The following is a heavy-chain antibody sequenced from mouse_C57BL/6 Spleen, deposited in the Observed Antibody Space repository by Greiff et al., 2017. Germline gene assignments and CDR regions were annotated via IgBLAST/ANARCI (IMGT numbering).Heavy chain of an antibody. CDR1: GYTFTSYW. CDR3: ARPYGSSHAFAY. D-gene: IGHD1-1*01. J-gene: IGHJ3*01. V-gene: IGHV1-64*01. CDR2: IHPNSGST. Sequence: QVQLQQPGAELVKPGASVKLSCKASGYTFTSYWMHWVKQRPGQGLEWIGMIHPNSGSTNYNEKFKSKATLTVDKSSSTAYMQLSSLTSEDSAVYDCARPYGSSHAFAYWGQGTLVTVSA.